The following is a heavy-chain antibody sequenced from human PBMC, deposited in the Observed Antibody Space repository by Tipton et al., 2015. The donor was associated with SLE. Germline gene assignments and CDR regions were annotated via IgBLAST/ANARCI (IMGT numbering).Heavy chain of an antibody. J-gene: IGHJ4*02. V-gene: IGHV3-7*01. Sequence: SLRLSCAASGFPFSNYWMSWVRQAPGKGLEWVANIKQDGSVKYYVDSVKGRFTIARDNAKNSVYLHMNNLRAEDRAVYYCARIGYSSSCYDYWGQGTLVTVSS. CDR1: GFPFSNYW. CDR2: IKQDGSVK. CDR3: ARIGYSSSCYDY. D-gene: IGHD6-13*01.